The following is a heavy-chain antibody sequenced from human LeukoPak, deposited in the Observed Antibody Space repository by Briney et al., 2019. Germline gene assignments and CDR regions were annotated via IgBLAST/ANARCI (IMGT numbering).Heavy chain of an antibody. V-gene: IGHV1-46*01. Sequence: EASVKVSCKASGYTFTSYYMHWVRQAPGQGLEWMGIINPSGGSTSYAQKFQGRVTMTTDTSTSTAYMELRSLRSDDTAVYYCARSSRLRFLEWLFRPFDYWGQGTLVTVSS. CDR3: ARSSRLRFLEWLFRPFDY. CDR2: INPSGGST. D-gene: IGHD3-3*01. CDR1: GYTFTSYY. J-gene: IGHJ4*02.